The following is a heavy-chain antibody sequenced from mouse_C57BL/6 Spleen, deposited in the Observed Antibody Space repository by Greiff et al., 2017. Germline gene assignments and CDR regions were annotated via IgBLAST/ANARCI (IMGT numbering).Heavy chain of an antibody. Sequence: VQLQQSGAELVRPGASVKLSCTASGFNIKDDYMHWVKQRPEQGLEWIGWIDPENGDTEYASKFQGKATITADTSSNTAYLQLSSLTSEDTAVYSCTLLGLRREDYCAKGYWGQGTSVTVSS. D-gene: IGHD2-2*01. J-gene: IGHJ4*01. CDR2: IDPENGDT. V-gene: IGHV14-4*01. CDR1: GFNIKDDY. CDR3: TLLGLRREDYCAKGY.